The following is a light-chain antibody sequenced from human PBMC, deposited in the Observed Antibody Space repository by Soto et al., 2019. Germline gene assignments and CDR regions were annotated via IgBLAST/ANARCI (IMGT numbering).Light chain of an antibody. CDR3: LQTYSSPWT. Sequence: DIQMTQSPSSLSSSVGDRATITCRASQGIRRYFSGYQQKTGTAPQILIYSASGLDSGVPSRFSGSGSGTDFTLTISSLQPEDFATYYCLQTYSSPWTFGQGTKVEIK. CDR2: SAS. CDR1: QGIRRY. V-gene: IGKV1-39*01. J-gene: IGKJ1*01.